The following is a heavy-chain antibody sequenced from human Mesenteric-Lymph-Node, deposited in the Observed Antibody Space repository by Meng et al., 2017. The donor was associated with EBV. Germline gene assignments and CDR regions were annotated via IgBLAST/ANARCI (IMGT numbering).Heavy chain of an antibody. J-gene: IGHJ4*02. V-gene: IGHV4-30-4*01. D-gene: IGHD6-13*01. CDR1: TGSINSGGYY. CDR2: IHYIGST. CDR3: ARGRFSTVLYYFDY. Sequence: QVQLQESGPGLVESSQTLSLTCAVSTGSINSGGYYWSWIRQPPGKGLEWIGYIHYIGSTYYNASLKSRLTISLDTANNQFSLQLRSVTAADTAIYYCARGRFSTVLYYFDYWGPGTLVNVSS.